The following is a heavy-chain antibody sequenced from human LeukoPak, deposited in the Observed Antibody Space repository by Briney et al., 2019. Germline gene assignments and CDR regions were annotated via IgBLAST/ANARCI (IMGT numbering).Heavy chain of an antibody. V-gene: IGHV4-59*08. Sequence: SETLSLTCTVSGGSISSYYWSWIRQPPGKGLEWIGYIYYSGSTNYNPSLKSRVTISVDTSKNQFSLKLSSVTAADTAVYYCARHDYGGNPYYFDYWGQGTLVTVSS. CDR1: GGSISSYY. J-gene: IGHJ4*02. CDR3: ARHDYGGNPYYFDY. D-gene: IGHD4-23*01. CDR2: IYYSGST.